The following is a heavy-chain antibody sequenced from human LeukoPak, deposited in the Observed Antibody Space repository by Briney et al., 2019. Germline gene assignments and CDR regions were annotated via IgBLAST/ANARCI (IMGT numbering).Heavy chain of an antibody. J-gene: IGHJ4*02. CDR3: ARLSSGWYEGNYYFDY. D-gene: IGHD6-19*01. CDR1: GYRFTSYW. Sequence: GESLKISCKGSGYRFTSYWIGWVRQMPGKGLEWMGIIYPGDSDTRYSPSFQGQVTISADKSISTAYLQWSSLKASDTAMYYCARLSSGWYEGNYYFDYWGQGTLVTVSS. V-gene: IGHV5-51*01. CDR2: IYPGDSDT.